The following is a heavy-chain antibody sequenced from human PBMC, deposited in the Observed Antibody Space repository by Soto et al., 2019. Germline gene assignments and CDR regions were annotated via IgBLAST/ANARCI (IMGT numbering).Heavy chain of an antibody. D-gene: IGHD1-26*01. CDR3: AKNQGVELVPLATVDWFDP. CDR2: ISGSGFKK. J-gene: IGHJ5*02. CDR1: GFIFENFG. V-gene: IGHV3-23*01. Sequence: GGSLRLSCAASGFIFENFGMSWVRQAPGKGLEWISSISGSGFKKYYADSVKGRFTISRDNSKSTVYLELNNLSAEDTAVYHCAKNQGVELVPLATVDWFDPWGQGSVVT.